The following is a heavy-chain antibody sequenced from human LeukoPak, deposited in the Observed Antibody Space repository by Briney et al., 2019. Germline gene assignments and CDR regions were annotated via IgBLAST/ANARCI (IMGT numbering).Heavy chain of an antibody. CDR2: INHSGST. D-gene: IGHD5-12*01. CDR3: ARDIPTQWPRTSGYFDY. J-gene: IGHJ4*02. V-gene: IGHV4-34*01. Sequence: PSETLSLTCAVYGGSFSGYYWSWIRQPPGRGLEWIGEINHSGSTNCNPSLKSRVTISVDTSKNQFSLKLSSVTAADTAVYYCARDIPTQWPRTSGYFDYWGQGTLVTVSS. CDR1: GGSFSGYY.